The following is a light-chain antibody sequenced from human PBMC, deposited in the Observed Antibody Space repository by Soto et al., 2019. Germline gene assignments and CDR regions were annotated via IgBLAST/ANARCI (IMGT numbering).Light chain of an antibody. CDR1: SSDVRSFNL. CDR3: CSYAGSRWV. V-gene: IGLV2-23*02. CDR2: EVN. J-gene: IGLJ3*02. Sequence: QSALTQPASVSGSPGQSITFSCTGSSSDVRSFNLVSWYQQYPGKAPKLILYEVNKRPSGVSNRFSGSKSGNTASLTISGLQAEDEADYYCCSYAGSRWVFGGGTKVTVL.